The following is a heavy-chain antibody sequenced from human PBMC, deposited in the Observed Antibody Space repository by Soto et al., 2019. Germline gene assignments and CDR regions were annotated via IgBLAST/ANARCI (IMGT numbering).Heavy chain of an antibody. CDR2: IYNSGST. D-gene: IGHD1-1*01. J-gene: IGHJ4*02. V-gene: IGHV4-61*05. Sequence: SETLSLTCSVSGGSISSSSYFWGWIRQPPGKGLEWIGYIYNSGSTNYNPSLKSRVTISLDTSESQFSLKLRSVTAADTAVYYCARGGNWLFDYWGQGTLVTVSS. CDR1: GGSISSSSYF. CDR3: ARGGNWLFDY.